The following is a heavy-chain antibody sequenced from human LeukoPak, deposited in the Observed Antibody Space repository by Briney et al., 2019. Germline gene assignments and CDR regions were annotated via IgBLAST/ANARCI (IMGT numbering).Heavy chain of an antibody. D-gene: IGHD5-12*01. CDR2: ISSSSSTI. Sequence: PAGGSLRLSCAASGFTFNSYSMNWVRQAPGKGLAWVSYISSSSSTIYYADSVKGRFTISRDNAKNSLYLQMNSLRAEDTAVYYCARDSRGRDGYNDYWGQGTLVTVSS. CDR3: ARDSRGRDGYNDY. J-gene: IGHJ4*02. CDR1: GFTFNSYS. V-gene: IGHV3-48*01.